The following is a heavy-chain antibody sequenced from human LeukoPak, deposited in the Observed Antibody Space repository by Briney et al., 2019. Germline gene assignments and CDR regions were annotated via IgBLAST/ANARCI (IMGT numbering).Heavy chain of an antibody. J-gene: IGHJ4*02. CDR3: AKQRSGGSGWCMDY. V-gene: IGHV3-30*18. D-gene: IGHD6-19*01. CDR2: ISYDGSNE. CDR1: GYTFSSYG. Sequence: GGCLRLSCAASGYTFSSYGMHWVRQAPGKGLEWVAVISYDGSNEYYTDSVKGRFTISRDDSKNTLYLQMNSLRAEDTAVYYCAKQRSGGSGWCMDYWGQGTLVTVSS.